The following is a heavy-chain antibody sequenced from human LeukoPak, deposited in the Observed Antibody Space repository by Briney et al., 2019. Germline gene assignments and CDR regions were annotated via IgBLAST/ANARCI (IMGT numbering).Heavy chain of an antibody. Sequence: GGALRLSCAATGFSFSSYALGWVRQGPGEGLEWVSAISSGGDRTYYADSVTGRFTISRDNSKNMLFLQMSSLRAEDAAMYYCTREAIATGYAYDWGQGTLVTVFS. V-gene: IGHV3-23*01. J-gene: IGHJ4*02. CDR3: TREAIATGYAYD. CDR1: GFSFSSYA. D-gene: IGHD3-16*01. CDR2: ISSGGDRT.